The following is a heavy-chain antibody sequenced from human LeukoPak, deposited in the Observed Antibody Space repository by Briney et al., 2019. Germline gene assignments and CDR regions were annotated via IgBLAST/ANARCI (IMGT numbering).Heavy chain of an antibody. V-gene: IGHV4-59*01. D-gene: IGHD2-15*01. CDR2: IYYSGST. CDR3: ARDWSDCSGGSCYFNWFDP. J-gene: IGHJ5*02. CDR1: GGSISSYY. Sequence: KPSETLTLTCTASGGSISSYYWSWIRQPPGKGLEWIGYIYYSGSTNYNPSLKSRVTISVDTSKNQFSLKLSSVTAADTAVYYCARDWSDCSGGSCYFNWFDPWGQGTLVTVSS.